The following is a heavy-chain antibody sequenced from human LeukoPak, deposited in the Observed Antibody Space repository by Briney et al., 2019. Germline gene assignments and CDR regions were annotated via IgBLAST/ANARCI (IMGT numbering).Heavy chain of an antibody. J-gene: IGHJ4*02. CDR2: IDTDGTGT. Sequence: WGSLRCSCAASGFTFSSYWMHWVRQVPGKGLVWVSRIDTDGTGTSYADSVKGRFTVSRDNAKNTLYLQMISLRAEDTAVYYCTRLGGSSGVDYWGQGTLVTVSS. V-gene: IGHV3-74*01. CDR3: TRLGGSSGVDY. D-gene: IGHD6-19*01. CDR1: GFTFSSYW.